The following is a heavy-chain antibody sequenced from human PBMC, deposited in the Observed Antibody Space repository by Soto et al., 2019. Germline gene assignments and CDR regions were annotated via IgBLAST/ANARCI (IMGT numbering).Heavy chain of an antibody. Sequence: ASVKVSCKASGYTFTSYAMHWVRQAPGQRLEWMGWINAGNGNTKYSQKFQGRVTITRDTSASTAYMELSSLRSEDTAVYYCARELYCSGGSCYSNWFDPWGQATLVTVSS. J-gene: IGHJ5*02. D-gene: IGHD2-15*01. CDR3: ARELYCSGGSCYSNWFDP. CDR1: GYTFTSYA. V-gene: IGHV1-3*01. CDR2: INAGNGNT.